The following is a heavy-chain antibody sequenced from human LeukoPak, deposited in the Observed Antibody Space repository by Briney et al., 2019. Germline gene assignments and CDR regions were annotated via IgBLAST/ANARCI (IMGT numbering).Heavy chain of an antibody. V-gene: IGHV4-61*01. CDR3: ARASKGYGDHLPG. CDR1: GGSVSSGSYY. CDR2: IYYSGST. J-gene: IGHJ4*02. D-gene: IGHD4-17*01. Sequence: PSETLSLTCTVSGGSVSSGSYYWSWIRQPPGKGLKWIGYIYYSGSTNYNPSLKSRVTISVDTSKNQFSLKLSSVTAADTAVYYCARASKGYGDHLPGWGQGTLVTVSS.